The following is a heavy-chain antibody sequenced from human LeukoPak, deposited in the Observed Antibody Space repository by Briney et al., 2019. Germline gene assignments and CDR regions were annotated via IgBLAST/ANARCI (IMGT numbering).Heavy chain of an antibody. V-gene: IGHV3-74*01. CDR2: INSDGSST. D-gene: IGHD3-10*01. CDR1: GFTFSSYW. Sequence: HPGGSLRLSCADSGFTFSSYWMHWVRQAPGKGLVWVSRINSDGSSTNYADSVKGRFTISRDNAKNTLYLQMKSLRAEDTAMYYCARAVYYSNYLGYWGQGTLVTVSS. J-gene: IGHJ4*01. CDR3: ARAVYYSNYLGY.